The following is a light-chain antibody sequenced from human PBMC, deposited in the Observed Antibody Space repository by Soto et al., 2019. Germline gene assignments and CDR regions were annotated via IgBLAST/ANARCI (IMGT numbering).Light chain of an antibody. V-gene: IGLV6-57*04. Sequence: NFMLTQPHSVSESPGKTVTISCTRSSGSIASNYVQWYQQRPGSAPTTVIYEDYQRPSGVPDRFSGSIDSSSNSASLTISGLKTEDEADYYGQSYDSNNWVFGGGTKLTVL. CDR2: EDY. CDR3: QSYDSNNWV. J-gene: IGLJ3*02. CDR1: SGSIASNY.